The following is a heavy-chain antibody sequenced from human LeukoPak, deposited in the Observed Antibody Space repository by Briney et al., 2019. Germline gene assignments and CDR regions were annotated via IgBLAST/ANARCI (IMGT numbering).Heavy chain of an antibody. CDR2: MSGSGASI. V-gene: IGHV3-23*01. CDR3: ARRMKLAANGDAFDI. J-gene: IGHJ3*02. Sequence: GGSLRLSCAASGFTFSSYAMSWVRQAPGKGLEWVSTMSGSGASIYYADSVKGRFTISRDNSKNTLYLQMNSLRAEDTAVYYCARRMKLAANGDAFDIWGQGTMVTVSS. CDR1: GFTFSSYA. D-gene: IGHD2-15*01.